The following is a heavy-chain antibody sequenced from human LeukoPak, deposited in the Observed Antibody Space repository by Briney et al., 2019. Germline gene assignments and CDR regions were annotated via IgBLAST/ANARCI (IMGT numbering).Heavy chain of an antibody. CDR3: ARGVADYYGMDV. Sequence: SETLSLTCTVSGGSISSSGYYWGWIRQPPGKGLEWIGSIYDSGSTYYNPSLKSRVTMSVDTSKNQFSLKLNSVTAADTAVYYCARGVADYYGMDVWGQGTTVTVSS. J-gene: IGHJ6*02. CDR2: IYDSGST. D-gene: IGHD3-10*01. CDR1: GGSISSSGYY. V-gene: IGHV4-39*01.